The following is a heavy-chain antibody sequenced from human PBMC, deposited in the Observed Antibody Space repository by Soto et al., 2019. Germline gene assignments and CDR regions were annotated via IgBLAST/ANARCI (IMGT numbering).Heavy chain of an antibody. Sequence: VEVSCKASGGTFSTYTVSWVRQAPGQGLEWMGGIIPIFRTANYAQKFQGRVTVTADESTSTAYMELSSLRSEDTAVYYCARTRTAACRRFGFDPCGQGTLVTV. CDR1: GGTFSTYT. V-gene: IGHV1-69*13. CDR2: IIPIFRTA. CDR3: ARTRTAACRRFGFDP. D-gene: IGHD6-13*01. J-gene: IGHJ5*02.